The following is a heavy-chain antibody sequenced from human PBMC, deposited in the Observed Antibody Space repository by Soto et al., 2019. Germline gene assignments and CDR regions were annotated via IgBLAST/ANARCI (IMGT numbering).Heavy chain of an antibody. D-gene: IGHD3-3*01. V-gene: IGHV4-30-4*01. CDR1: GGSISSGDYY. CDR3: ARDNILGILYGGMDV. J-gene: IGHJ6*02. CDR2: IYYSGST. Sequence: SETLSLTCTVSGGSISSGDYYWSWIRQPPGKGLEWIGYIYYSGSTYYNPSLKSRVTISVDTSKNQFSLKLSSVTAADTAVYYGARDNILGILYGGMDVWGQGTTVTSP.